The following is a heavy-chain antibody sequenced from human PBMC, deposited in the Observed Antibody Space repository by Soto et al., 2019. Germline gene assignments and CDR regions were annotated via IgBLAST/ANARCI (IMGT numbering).Heavy chain of an antibody. CDR1: GYTFTSYG. CDR3: ARAEWFGEAYGY. CDR2: ISAYNENT. J-gene: IGHJ4*02. Sequence: QVQLVQSGAEVKKPGASVKVSCKASGYTFTSYGITWVRQAPGQRPEWMGWISAYNENTKHAQKFQGRVTMTTDTTTRTAYMELRSLRSDDTAVYYCARAEWFGEAYGYWGQGTLVTVSS. D-gene: IGHD3-10*01. V-gene: IGHV1-18*01.